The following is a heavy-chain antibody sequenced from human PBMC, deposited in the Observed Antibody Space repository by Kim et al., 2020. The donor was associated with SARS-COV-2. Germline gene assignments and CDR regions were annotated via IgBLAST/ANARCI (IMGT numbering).Heavy chain of an antibody. CDR1: RFSFSNFV. CDR3: AKGGLGPLDI. CDR2: VGTGGSTT. V-gene: IGHV3-23*01. D-gene: IGHD3-16*01. J-gene: IGHJ3*02. Sequence: GGSLRLSCVASRFSFSNFVMSWVRQAPGKGLEWVSGVGTGGSTTWYADSVKGRFTISRDNSKSMLYLQMNSLRPDDTAVYFCAKGGLGPLDIWGQGTMVTVSP.